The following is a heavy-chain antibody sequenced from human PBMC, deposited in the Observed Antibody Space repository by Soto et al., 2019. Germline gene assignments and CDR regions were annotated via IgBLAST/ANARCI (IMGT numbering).Heavy chain of an antibody. CDR1: PFTFRSYS. CDR2: VSYDGSKE. V-gene: IGHV3-30*09. J-gene: IGHJ4*02. Sequence: QEQMVQSGGGVVQPGRSLRLSCAASPFTFRSYSMHWVRQAPGKGLEWVTSVSYDGSKESYADSVKGRFAISRDNSKNTLSVQMNSLRHEDTAVYYWARYCNGGACYSASLDYWGQGTQVTVSS. D-gene: IGHD2-15*01. CDR3: ARYCNGGACYSASLDY.